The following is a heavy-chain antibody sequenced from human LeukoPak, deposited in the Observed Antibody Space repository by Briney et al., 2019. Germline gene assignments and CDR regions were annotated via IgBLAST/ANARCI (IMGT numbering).Heavy chain of an antibody. CDR1: GFTFSSYA. V-gene: IGHV3-23*01. Sequence: GGSLRLSCAASGFTFSSYAMSWVRQAPGKGLEWVSGISGSGGSTYYADSVNGRFTISRDNSKSTLYLQMHSLRAGDTAVYYCARVQLYYDFWSGYYFLDWFDPWGQGTLVTVSS. CDR2: ISGSGGST. D-gene: IGHD3-3*01. CDR3: ARVQLYYDFWSGYYFLDWFDP. J-gene: IGHJ5*02.